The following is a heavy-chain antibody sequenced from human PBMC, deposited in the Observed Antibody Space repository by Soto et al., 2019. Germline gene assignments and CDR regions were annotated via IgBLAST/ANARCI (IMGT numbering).Heavy chain of an antibody. V-gene: IGHV4-4*02. CDR1: GGSISSSNW. CDR2: IYHSGST. J-gene: IGHJ5*02. Sequence: QVQLQESGPGLVKPSGTLSLTCAVSGGSISSSNWWSWVRQPPGKGLEWIGEIYHSGSTNYNPSLKSRVTISVDKSKNQFSLKLSSVTAAGTAVYYCAVGLGYCSGGSCYSGWFDPWGQGTLVTVSS. D-gene: IGHD2-15*01. CDR3: AVGLGYCSGGSCYSGWFDP.